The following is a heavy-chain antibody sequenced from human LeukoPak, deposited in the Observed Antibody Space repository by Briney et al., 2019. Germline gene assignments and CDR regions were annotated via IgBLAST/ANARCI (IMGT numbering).Heavy chain of an antibody. J-gene: IGHJ4*02. Sequence: SETLSFTCTVSGGSISSYYWSWVRQPPGKGLEWIGYMYSSGDTNYNPSLKSRVTISLDTSKNQFSLKLSSVTAADTAMYYCACSLGYTSSWPFDYWGQGTLVTVSS. V-gene: IGHV4-59*01. CDR3: ACSLGYTSSWPFDY. CDR1: GGSISSYY. D-gene: IGHD6-13*01. CDR2: MYSSGDT.